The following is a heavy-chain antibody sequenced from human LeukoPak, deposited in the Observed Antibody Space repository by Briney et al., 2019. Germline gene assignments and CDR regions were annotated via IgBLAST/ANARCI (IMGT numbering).Heavy chain of an antibody. D-gene: IGHD4-17*01. Sequence: GASVKVSCKASGYTFTNYDINWVRQATGQGLEWMGWINPHSGKTGYAQKFQGRVTMTTDTSASTAYMELSSLRSEDTAVYYCARLSSHYGDYKVDPWGQGTLVTVSS. V-gene: IGHV1-8*01. CDR1: GYTFTNYD. CDR2: INPHSGKT. J-gene: IGHJ5*02. CDR3: ARLSSHYGDYKVDP.